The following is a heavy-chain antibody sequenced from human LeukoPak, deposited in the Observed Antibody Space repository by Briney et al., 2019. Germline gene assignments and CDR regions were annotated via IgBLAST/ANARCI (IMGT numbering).Heavy chain of an antibody. CDR1: GGSISSYY. Sequence: SETLSLTCTVSGGSISSYYWSWIRQPPGKGLEWIGYIYYSGSTNYNPSLKSRVTMSVDTSKNQFSLKLSSVTAADTAVYYCARAREVVAATLLPDYWGQGTLVTVSS. CDR2: IYYSGST. V-gene: IGHV4-59*01. CDR3: ARAREVVAATLLPDY. J-gene: IGHJ4*02. D-gene: IGHD2-15*01.